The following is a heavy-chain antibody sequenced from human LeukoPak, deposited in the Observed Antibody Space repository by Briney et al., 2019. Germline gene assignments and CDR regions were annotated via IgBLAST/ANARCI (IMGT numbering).Heavy chain of an antibody. CDR2: IYYSRST. V-gene: IGHV4-59*08. Sequence: SETLSLTCTVSGGSISGYYWSWIRQPPGKGLEWIGYIYYSRSTNYNPSLQSRVTISVDTSKNQCSLNLSSVTAADTAVYYCARYGSGTYPRFDYWGRGTLVTVSS. D-gene: IGHD3-10*01. CDR3: ARYGSGTYPRFDY. J-gene: IGHJ4*02. CDR1: GGSISGYY.